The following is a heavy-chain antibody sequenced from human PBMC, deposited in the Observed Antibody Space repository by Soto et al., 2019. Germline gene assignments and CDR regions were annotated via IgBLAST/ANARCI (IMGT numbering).Heavy chain of an antibody. Sequence: GSSGKVSCKASGYTFTSYYMHLVRQAPGQGREWKGWINPNSGGTNYAQKFQGWVTMTRDTSISTAYMELSRLRSDDTAVYYCPRASGAYAINYYYYYYMDVWGKGTTVTVSS. V-gene: IGHV1-2*04. D-gene: IGHD2-21*01. CDR3: PRASGAYAINYYYYYYMDV. CDR2: INPNSGGT. CDR1: GYTFTSYY. J-gene: IGHJ6*03.